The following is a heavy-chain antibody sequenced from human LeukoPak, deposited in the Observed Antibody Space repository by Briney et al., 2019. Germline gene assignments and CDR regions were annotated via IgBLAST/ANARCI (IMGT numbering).Heavy chain of an antibody. CDR3: TRPGDDSSGYYNDAFDI. V-gene: IGHV3-73*01. CDR2: IRSKANSYAT. Sequence: GGPLRLSCAASGFTFSGSAMHWVRQASGKGLEWVGRIRSKANSYATAYAASVKGRFTISRDDSKNTAYLQMNSLKTEDTAVYYCTRPGDDSSGYYNDAFDIWGQGTMVTVSS. CDR1: GFTFSGSA. J-gene: IGHJ3*02. D-gene: IGHD3-22*01.